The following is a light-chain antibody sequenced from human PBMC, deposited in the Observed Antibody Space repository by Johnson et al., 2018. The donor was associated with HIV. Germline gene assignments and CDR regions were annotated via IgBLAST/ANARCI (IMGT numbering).Light chain of an antibody. V-gene: IGLV1-51*02. CDR3: ATWDTSLSTGGV. J-gene: IGLJ1*01. CDR1: SSTFGTSY. Sequence: QSVLTQPPSVSAAPGQRVTISCSGASSTFGTSYISWYQLLPGSPPKLLVFKNNERPSGIPDRFSGSNSGTSATLDITGLQTGDEADYYCATWDTSLSTGGVCGTGTKVTVL. CDR2: KNN.